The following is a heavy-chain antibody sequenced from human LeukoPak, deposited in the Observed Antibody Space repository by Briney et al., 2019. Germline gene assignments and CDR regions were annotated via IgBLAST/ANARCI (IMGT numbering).Heavy chain of an antibody. CDR1: GGSISSYY. V-gene: IGHV4-59*12. J-gene: IGHJ4*02. D-gene: IGHD3-10*01. Sequence: SETLSLTRTVSGGSISSYYRSWIRQPPGKGREWIGYIYYSGSTNYNPSLKSRVTISVDTSKNQFSLKLSSVTAADTAVYYCASGSWITMVRGVTTPFDYWGQGTLVTVSS. CDR3: ASGSWITMVRGVTTPFDY. CDR2: IYYSGST.